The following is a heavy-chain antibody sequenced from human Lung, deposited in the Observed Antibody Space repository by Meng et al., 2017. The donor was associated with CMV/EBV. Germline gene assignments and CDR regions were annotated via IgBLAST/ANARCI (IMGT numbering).Heavy chain of an antibody. Sequence: TFSSYDINWVRQATGQGPEWLGWMNPTSGNTGSAQKFLGRITITWDTSITTAYMELSRLRSEDTAVYYCARSRPFHSTKWSSWLDPWGQGTLVTVSS. CDR1: TFSSYD. CDR2: MNPTSGNT. V-gene: IGHV1-8*03. J-gene: IGHJ5*02. D-gene: IGHD2-15*01. CDR3: ARSRPFHSTKWSSWLDP.